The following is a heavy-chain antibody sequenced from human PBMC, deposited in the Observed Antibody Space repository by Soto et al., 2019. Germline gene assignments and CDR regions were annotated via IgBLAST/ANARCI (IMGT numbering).Heavy chain of an antibody. Sequence: QVQLQESGPGLVKPSETLSLTCTVSGGSMSGHMSYWSWIRQPPGKGLEWIGYIYESGSTYYNPSLKSRVTITVDTSKKQFSLRLNSVTAADTAVYYCAREITPLTTDWYFDLWGRGTLVTVSS. D-gene: IGHD4-17*01. CDR2: IYESGST. CDR1: GGSMSGHMSY. CDR3: AREITPLTTDWYFDL. V-gene: IGHV4-30-4*01. J-gene: IGHJ2*01.